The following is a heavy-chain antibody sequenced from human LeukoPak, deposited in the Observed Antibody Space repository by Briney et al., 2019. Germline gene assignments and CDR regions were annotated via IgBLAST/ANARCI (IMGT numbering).Heavy chain of an antibody. D-gene: IGHD2-8*01. CDR1: GGSISSYY. J-gene: IGHJ3*02. Sequence: SETLSLTCTVSGGSISSYYWSWIRQPPGKGLEWIGYIYYSGSTNYNPSLKSRVTISVDTSKNQFSLKLSSVTAADTAVYSCARDDLSTNSFDIWGQGTMVTVSS. CDR2: IYYSGST. V-gene: IGHV4-59*01. CDR3: ARDDLSTNSFDI.